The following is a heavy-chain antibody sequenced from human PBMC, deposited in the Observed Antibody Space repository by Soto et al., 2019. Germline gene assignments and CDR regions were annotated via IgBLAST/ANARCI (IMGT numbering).Heavy chain of an antibody. CDR1: GGSVSRGDYY. V-gene: IGHV4-30-4*01. D-gene: IGHD3-10*01. Sequence: SETLSLTCTVSGGSVSRGDYYWSWIRQSPGKGLECIGYIYHSGSTYYNPSLKSRVTISVDTSKNQFSLKLISVTAAATAVYYCASYGWGNHDRLDPWGQRTLVTVSS. J-gene: IGHJ5*02. CDR2: IYHSGST. CDR3: ASYGWGNHDRLDP.